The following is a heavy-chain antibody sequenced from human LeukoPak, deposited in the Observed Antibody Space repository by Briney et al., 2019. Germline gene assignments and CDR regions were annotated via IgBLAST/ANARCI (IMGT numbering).Heavy chain of an antibody. V-gene: IGHV3-23*01. CDR2: ISGSGGST. J-gene: IGHJ4*02. CDR1: GFTFSSYA. D-gene: IGHD4-17*01. CDR3: AKDGGPATVTTTLVDD. Sequence: GGSLRLSCAASGFTFSSYAMSWVRQAPGKGLEWVSAISGSGGSTYYADSVKGRFTISRDNSKNTLYLQMNSLRAEDTAVCYCAKDGGPATVTTTLVDDWGQGTLVTVSS.